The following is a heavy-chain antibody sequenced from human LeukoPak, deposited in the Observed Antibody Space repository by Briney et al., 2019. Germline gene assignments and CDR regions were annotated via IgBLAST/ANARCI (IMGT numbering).Heavy chain of an antibody. D-gene: IGHD1-26*01. Sequence: GGSLRLSCAASGFTFSTYGMHWVRQAPGKGLEWVALIWYDGSNEYYADSVKGRFTISRDNSKNTLYLQMNSLRAGDTAVYYCARDGSGSYCDYWGQGTLVTVSS. CDR2: IWYDGSNE. J-gene: IGHJ4*02. CDR3: ARDGSGSYCDY. CDR1: GFTFSTYG. V-gene: IGHV3-33*01.